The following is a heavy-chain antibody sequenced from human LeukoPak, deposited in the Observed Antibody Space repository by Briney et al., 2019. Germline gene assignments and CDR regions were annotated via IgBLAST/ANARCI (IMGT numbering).Heavy chain of an antibody. CDR1: GGSISSGGYY. Sequence: SETLSLTCTVSGGSISSGGYYWNWIRQPPGKGLEGIGYIDQSGSTYYNPSLKSRVTISVDRSKNQFSLKLSSVTAADTAVYYCARGGVVAAPYNWFDPWGQGTLVTVSS. V-gene: IGHV4-30-2*01. D-gene: IGHD2-15*01. CDR2: IDQSGST. J-gene: IGHJ5*02. CDR3: ARGGVVAAPYNWFDP.